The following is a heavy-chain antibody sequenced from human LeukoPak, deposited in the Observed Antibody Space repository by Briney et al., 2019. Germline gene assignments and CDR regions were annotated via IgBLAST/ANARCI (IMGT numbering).Heavy chain of an antibody. CDR2: VHHTGRT. CDR1: GGSFSGYY. CDR3: ARGSDYTWGG. Sequence: KTSESLSLTCAVYGGSFSGYYWSWVRQPPGKGFEWIAEVHHTGRTIYSPSFARRVTISADTSKNQVSLKLTSVTAADTAVYYCARGSDYTWGGWGQGTLVTVSS. D-gene: IGHD3-10*01. V-gene: IGHV4-34*01. J-gene: IGHJ4*01.